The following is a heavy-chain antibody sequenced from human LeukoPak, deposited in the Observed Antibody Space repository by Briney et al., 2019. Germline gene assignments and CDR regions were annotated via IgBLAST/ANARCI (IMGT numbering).Heavy chain of an antibody. CDR1: GFTFDDYA. CDR2: ISNSGDST. J-gene: IGHJ4*02. V-gene: IGHV3-23*01. Sequence: PGGSLRLSCAASGFTFDDYAMHWVRQAPGKGLEWVSGISNSGDSTYYSDSLKGRFTISRDNSKNTLHLQMSNLRADDTALYYCVKDRCDGTTCPEVWGQGTLVTVSS. D-gene: IGHD2-2*01. CDR3: VKDRCDGTTCPEV.